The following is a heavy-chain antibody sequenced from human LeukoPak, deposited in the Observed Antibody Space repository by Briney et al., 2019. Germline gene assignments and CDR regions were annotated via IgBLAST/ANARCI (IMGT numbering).Heavy chain of an antibody. CDR2: IIPIFGTA. V-gene: IGHV1-69*05. J-gene: IGHJ3*02. D-gene: IGHD3-22*01. Sequence: SVKVSCKASGGTFSSYAISWARQAPGQGLEWMGRIIPIFGTANYAQKFQGRVTITTDESTSTAYMELSSLRSEDTAVYYCARDYYDTDAFDIWGQGTMVTVSS. CDR1: GGTFSSYA. CDR3: ARDYYDTDAFDI.